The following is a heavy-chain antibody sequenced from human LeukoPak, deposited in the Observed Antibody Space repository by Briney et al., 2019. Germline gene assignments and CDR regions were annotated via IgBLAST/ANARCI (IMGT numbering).Heavy chain of an antibody. Sequence: RPSETLSLTCTVSGGSVSSYYWSWIRQPPGKGLEWIGYIYYSGSTNYNPPLKSRVTISVDTSKNQFSLKQSSVTAADTAVYYCARVLVTEAAYYDFWSGYSYYFDYWGQGTLVTVSS. D-gene: IGHD3-3*01. CDR1: GGSVSSYY. J-gene: IGHJ4*02. V-gene: IGHV4-59*02. CDR2: IYYSGST. CDR3: ARVLVTEAAYYDFWSGYSYYFDY.